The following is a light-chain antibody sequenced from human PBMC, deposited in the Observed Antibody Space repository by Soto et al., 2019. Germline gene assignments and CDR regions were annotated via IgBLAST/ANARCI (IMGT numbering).Light chain of an antibody. Sequence: DVQMTQSPSSLSASVGDRVTITCLASQSIRNWLAWYQQKPGKAPKSLIYATSTLQTGVPSRFSGSGSGTDFTLIISSLQPEDFAIYYCQQYDNFPPTFGGGTKVDIK. J-gene: IGKJ4*01. V-gene: IGKV1D-16*01. CDR3: QQYDNFPPT. CDR2: ATS. CDR1: QSIRNW.